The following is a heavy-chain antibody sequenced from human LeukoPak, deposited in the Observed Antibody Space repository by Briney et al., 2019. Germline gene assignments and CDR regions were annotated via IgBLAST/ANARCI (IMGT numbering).Heavy chain of an antibody. CDR3: AKDQGKDSGYSYGYFDY. J-gene: IGHJ4*02. CDR1: GGSISSYY. CDR2: ISGSGGST. D-gene: IGHD5-18*01. V-gene: IGHV3-23*01. Sequence: PSETLSLTCTVSGGSISSYYWSWIRQPPGKGLEWVSAISGSGGSTYYADSVKGRFTISRDNSKNTLYLQMNSLRAEDTAVYYCAKDQGKDSGYSYGYFDYWGQGTLVTVSS.